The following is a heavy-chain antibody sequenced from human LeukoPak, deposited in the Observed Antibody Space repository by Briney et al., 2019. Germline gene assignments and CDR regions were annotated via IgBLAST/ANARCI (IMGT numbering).Heavy chain of an antibody. V-gene: IGHV4-59*01. Sequence: SETLSLTCTVSGGSISNYYWSWLRQPPGKGLEWIGYMYYSGSTNYNPSLKSRVTISVDTSKNQFSLKLSSVTAADTAVYYCARASYYYDSSGPFDYWGQGTLVTVSS. D-gene: IGHD3-22*01. J-gene: IGHJ4*02. CDR3: ARASYYYDSSGPFDY. CDR2: MYYSGST. CDR1: GGSISNYY.